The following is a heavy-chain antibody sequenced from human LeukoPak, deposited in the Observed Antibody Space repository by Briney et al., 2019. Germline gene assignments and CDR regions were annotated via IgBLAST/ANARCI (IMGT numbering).Heavy chain of an antibody. CDR1: GGSMNDYY. CDR2: IFDIGNT. V-gene: IGHV4-59*01. D-gene: IGHD2-2*01. Sequence: SETLSLTCTVSGGSMNDYYWTWVQQPPGKGLEWIGYIFDIGNTNYNPSLKSRVTISLDTSKKQFSLRLNSVTAADTAVYYCAKGMMPDWFDPWGQGTLVTVSS. J-gene: IGHJ5*02. CDR3: AKGMMPDWFDP.